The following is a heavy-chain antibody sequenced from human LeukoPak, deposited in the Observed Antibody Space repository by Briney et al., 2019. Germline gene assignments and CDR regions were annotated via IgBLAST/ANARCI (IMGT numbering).Heavy chain of an antibody. CDR2: IQSKTDGGAR. J-gene: IGHJ4*02. D-gene: IGHD3-16*01. V-gene: IGHV3-15*01. CDR3: TALSSRTKNDY. CDR1: GFTFSNAW. Sequence: GGSLRLSCAASGFTFSNAWMTWVRQAPGKGLEWVGRIQSKTDGGARDYAAPVKGRFTISRDDSKNTLYLQMDSLKTEDTAVYYCTALSSRTKNDYWGQGTLVTVSS.